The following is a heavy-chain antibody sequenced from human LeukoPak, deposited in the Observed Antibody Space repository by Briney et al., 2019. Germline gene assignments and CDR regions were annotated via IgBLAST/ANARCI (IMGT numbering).Heavy chain of an antibody. J-gene: IGHJ4*02. CDR1: GGSISSYY. CDR3: ARDPTSDTYYDILTGKREWYFDY. V-gene: IGHV4-4*07. D-gene: IGHD3-9*01. Sequence: PSETLSLTCTDSGGSISSYYWSWIRQPAGKGLEWIGRIYTSGSTNYNPSLKSRVTMSVDTSKNQFSLKLSSVTAADTAVYYCARDPTSDTYYDILTGKREWYFDYWGQGTLVTVSS. CDR2: IYTSGST.